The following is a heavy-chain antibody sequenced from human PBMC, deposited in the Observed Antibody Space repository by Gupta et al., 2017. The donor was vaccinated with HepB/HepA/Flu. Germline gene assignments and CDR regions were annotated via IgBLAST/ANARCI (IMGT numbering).Heavy chain of an antibody. CDR3: DRAAGGDGYRYFDH. CDR1: GGSIGSTNW. J-gene: IGHJ4*02. D-gene: IGHD3-16*01. V-gene: IGHV4-4*02. CDR2: IYHNGKS. Sequence: QVQLQESGPGLVRPSATLCLTCVVSGGSIGSTNWWSWVRQSPGTGLQWIAEIYHNGKSTYNSSLKSRVTSSVAKSKNQFSLNVDSVTAADTAVHDGDRAAGGDGYRYFDHWGQGTLGTVSA.